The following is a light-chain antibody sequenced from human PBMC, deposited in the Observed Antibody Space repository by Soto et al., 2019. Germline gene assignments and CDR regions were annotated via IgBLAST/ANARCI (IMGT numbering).Light chain of an antibody. J-gene: IGKJ1*01. Sequence: DIKMTQPPSSPSASVGDRVTITCQATQDITNYLNWYQQKPGKASKCLISDASNLETWVPSRFSGSGSGTDFTSTITSLQYEDSAVYYCKEYNTWPWTFGQGTKVDIK. CDR3: KEYNTWPWT. CDR1: QDITNY. CDR2: DAS. V-gene: IGKV1-33*01.